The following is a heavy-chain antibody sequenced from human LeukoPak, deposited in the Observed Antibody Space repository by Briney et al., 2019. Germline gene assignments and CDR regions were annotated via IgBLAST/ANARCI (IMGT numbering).Heavy chain of an antibody. CDR3: ARDRPTGSYYSIDY. CDR1: GFTFNEFG. D-gene: IGHD1-26*01. J-gene: IGHJ4*02. CDR2: IWYDGSNK. V-gene: IGHV3-33*01. Sequence: GGSLRLCCTASGFTFNEFGVHWVRQAPGQGLEWVALIWYDGSNKYYADSVKGRFTISRDNSKNTVYLQMNSLRVEDTAIYYCARDRPTGSYYSIDYWGQGIQATVSS.